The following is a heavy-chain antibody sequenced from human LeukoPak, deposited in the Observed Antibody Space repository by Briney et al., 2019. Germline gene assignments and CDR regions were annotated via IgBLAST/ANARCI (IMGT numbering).Heavy chain of an antibody. CDR2: IYYSGST. CDR1: GGSISSYY. J-gene: IGHJ2*01. Sequence: SETLSLTCTASGGSISSYYWSWIRQPPGKGLEWIGYIYYSGSTNYNPPLKSRVTISVDTSKNQFSLKLSSVTAADTAVYYCARDKGLAAAGHWYFDLWGRGTLVTVSS. D-gene: IGHD6-13*01. V-gene: IGHV4-59*01. CDR3: ARDKGLAAAGHWYFDL.